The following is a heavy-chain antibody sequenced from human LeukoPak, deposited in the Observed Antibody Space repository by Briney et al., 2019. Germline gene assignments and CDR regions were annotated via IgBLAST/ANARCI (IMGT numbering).Heavy chain of an antibody. V-gene: IGHV4-39*01. CDR1: GGSISSSSHY. D-gene: IGHD3-16*01. CDR3: ARHVARHLLFGISDY. Sequence: SETLSLTCTVSGGSISSSSHYWGWIRQSPGKGLEWIGSIYYSGTTSYNPSLKSRVTISVDTSKNQFSLKLNSVTAADTAVYYCARHVARHLLFGISDYWGQGTLVTVSS. J-gene: IGHJ4*02. CDR2: IYYSGTT.